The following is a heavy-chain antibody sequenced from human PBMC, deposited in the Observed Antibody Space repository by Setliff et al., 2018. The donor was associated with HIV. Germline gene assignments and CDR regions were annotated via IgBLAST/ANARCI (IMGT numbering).Heavy chain of an antibody. CDR1: GYTFTSYP. V-gene: IGHV1-46*01. J-gene: IGHJ4*01. CDR3: ARNQGDSSGWYAGDY. D-gene: IGHD6-19*01. Sequence: GASVKVSCKASGYTFTSYPMHWVRQAPGQGLEWMGVINTSGGSAGYAEKFRGRVTMTRDTSTSTVSMDLRNLRSEDTAVYYCARNQGDSSGWYAGDYWGHGTLVTVSS. CDR2: INTSGGSA.